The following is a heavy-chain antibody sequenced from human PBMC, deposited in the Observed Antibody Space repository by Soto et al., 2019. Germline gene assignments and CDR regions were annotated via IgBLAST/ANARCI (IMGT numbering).Heavy chain of an antibody. Sequence: QVQLVESGGGVVQPGRSLRLSCAASGFTFSSYGMHWVRQAPGKGLEWVAVIWYDGSNKYYADSVKGRFTISRDNSKNTLYLQMNSLRAEDTAVYYCGREGGVGATFDYWGQGTLVTVSS. V-gene: IGHV3-33*01. CDR3: GREGGVGATFDY. CDR2: IWYDGSNK. J-gene: IGHJ4*02. CDR1: GFTFSSYG. D-gene: IGHD1-26*01.